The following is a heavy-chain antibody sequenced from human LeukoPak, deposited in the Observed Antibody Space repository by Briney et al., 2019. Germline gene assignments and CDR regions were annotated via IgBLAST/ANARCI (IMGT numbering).Heavy chain of an antibody. V-gene: IGHV1-18*01. J-gene: IGHJ6*02. D-gene: IGHD3-16*01. CDR1: GYTFTNYG. Sequence: ASVTASFEASGYTFTNYGISWVRQAPGHGLEWMGWISAYNGNTNYAQKLQGRVTMTTDTSTSPAYMELRSLRSDDTAVYYCAREGRFALRSRMDVWGQGTTVTVSS. CDR3: AREGRFALRSRMDV. CDR2: ISAYNGNT.